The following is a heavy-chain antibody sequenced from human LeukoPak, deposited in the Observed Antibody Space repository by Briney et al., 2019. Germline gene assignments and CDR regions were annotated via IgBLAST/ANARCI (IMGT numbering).Heavy chain of an antibody. V-gene: IGHV1-69*04. Sequence: ASVTVSYTASVGTFSSYAISWVRQAPGQGQEWMGRIIPILGIANYAQKFQGRVTITADKSTSTAYMELSSLRSEDTAVYYCARAALTGTTHFDYWGQGTRVTVST. CDR1: VGTFSSYA. CDR2: IIPILGIA. J-gene: IGHJ4*02. CDR3: ARAALTGTTHFDY. D-gene: IGHD1-7*01.